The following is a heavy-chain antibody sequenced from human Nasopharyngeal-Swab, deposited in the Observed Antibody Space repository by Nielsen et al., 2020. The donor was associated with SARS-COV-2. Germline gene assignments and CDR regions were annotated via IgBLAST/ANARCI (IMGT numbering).Heavy chain of an antibody. CDR3: ARDRIAVAGIIDY. V-gene: IGHV3-33*08. J-gene: IGHJ4*02. CDR1: VFTFSNYW. CDR2: IWYDGSNK. Sequence: GESLKISCAASVFTFSNYWMHWVRQAPGKGLEWVAVIWYDGSNKYYADSVKGRFTISRDNSKNTLYLQMNSLKAEDTAVYYCARDRIAVAGIIDYWGKRTLVTVTS. D-gene: IGHD6-19*01.